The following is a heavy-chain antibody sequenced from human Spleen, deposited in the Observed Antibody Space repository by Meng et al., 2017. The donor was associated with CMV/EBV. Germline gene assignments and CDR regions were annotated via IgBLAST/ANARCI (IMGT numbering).Heavy chain of an antibody. CDR2: IYWNDDK. CDR3: AHLNYYDSSGYVGAFDI. V-gene: IGHV2-5*01. CDR1: GFSLSTSGVG. D-gene: IGHD3-22*01. Sequence: SGPTLVKPTQTLTLTCTFSGFSLSTSGVGVCWIRQPPGKALEWLALIYWNDDKRYSPSLKSRLTITKDTSKNQVVLTMTNMDPVDTATYYCAHLNYYDSSGYVGAFDIWGQGTMVTVSS. J-gene: IGHJ3*02.